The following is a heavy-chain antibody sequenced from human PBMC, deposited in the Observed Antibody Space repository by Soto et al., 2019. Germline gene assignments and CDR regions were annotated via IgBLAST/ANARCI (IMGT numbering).Heavy chain of an antibody. V-gene: IGHV4-34*01. CDR1: GGSFSGYY. CDR3: ARSNGGYGNRFGP. Sequence: QVQLQQWGAGLLKPSETLSLTCAVYGGSFSGYYWSWIRQPPGKGLEWIGEINHSGSTNYNPSLTRPVTITVHTSKNQFSLKLSSVTAGDTAVYYCARSNGGYGNRFGPWGQGTLVTVSS. CDR2: INHSGST. D-gene: IGHD2-8*01. J-gene: IGHJ5*02.